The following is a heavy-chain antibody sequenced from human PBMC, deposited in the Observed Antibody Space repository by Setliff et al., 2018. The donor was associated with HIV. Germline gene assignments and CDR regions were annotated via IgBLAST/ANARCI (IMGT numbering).Heavy chain of an antibody. V-gene: IGHV4-38-2*02. D-gene: IGHD3-3*01. CDR3: ARRTIWGDAFDI. CDR2: VFHSGDT. Sequence: SETLSLTCTVTGYPISSGYYWAWIRQPPGKGLEWIGHVFHSGDTDYNPSLKSRITMSVETSENQFSLRLTSVTAADTAVYYCARRTIWGDAFDIWGQGTMVTVSS. J-gene: IGHJ3*02. CDR1: GYPISSGYY.